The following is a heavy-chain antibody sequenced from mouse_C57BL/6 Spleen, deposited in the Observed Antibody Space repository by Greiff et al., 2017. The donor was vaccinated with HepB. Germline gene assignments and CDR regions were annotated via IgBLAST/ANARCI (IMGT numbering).Heavy chain of an antibody. D-gene: IGHD2-4*01. CDR1: GYTFTSYW. CDR3: ARSGGLRGGYYFDY. V-gene: IGHV1-64*01. J-gene: IGHJ2*01. CDR2: IHPNSGST. Sequence: QVQLQQPGAELVKPGASVKLSCKASGYTFTSYWMHWVKQRPGQGLEWIGMIHPNSGSTNYNEKFKSKATLTVEKSSSKAYMQLSSLTSGDSAVYYCARSGGLRGGYYFDYWGQGTTLTVSS.